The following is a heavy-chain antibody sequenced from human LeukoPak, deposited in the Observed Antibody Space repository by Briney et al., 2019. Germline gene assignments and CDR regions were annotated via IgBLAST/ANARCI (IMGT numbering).Heavy chain of an antibody. CDR3: ARETNAFDI. V-gene: IGHV3-66*02. J-gene: IGHJ3*02. CDR2: IYSGGST. CDR1: GFTVSSNY. Sequence: VGSLRLSCAASGFTVSSNYMSWVRQAPGKGLEWVSVIYSGGSTYYADSVKGRFSISRDNSKNTLYLQMNSLRPEDTAVYYCARETNAFDIWGQGTMVTVSS.